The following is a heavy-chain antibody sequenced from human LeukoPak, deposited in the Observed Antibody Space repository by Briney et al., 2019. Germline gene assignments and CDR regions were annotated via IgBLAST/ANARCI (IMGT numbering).Heavy chain of an antibody. V-gene: IGHV3-74*01. J-gene: IGHJ4*02. CDR1: GFSFSSYW. Sequence: GGSLRLSCAASGFSFSSYWMDWVRQAPGKGLVWVSRISSDGSSTYYADSVEGRFTISRDNAKNTLYLQMDSLRAEDTAVYYCARVRSGYYFDYWGQGTLVTVSS. CDR3: ARVRSGYYFDY. D-gene: IGHD2-21*01. CDR2: ISSDGSST.